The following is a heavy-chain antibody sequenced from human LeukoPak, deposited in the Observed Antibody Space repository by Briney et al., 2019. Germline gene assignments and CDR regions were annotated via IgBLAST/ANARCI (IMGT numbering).Heavy chain of an antibody. CDR1: GGSISSSSYY. Sequence: SETLSLTCSVSGGSISSSSYYWGWIRQPPGKGLEWIGSIYYSGSTYYNPSLKSRVTISVDTSKNQFSLKLSSVTAADTAVYYCARHFLGYCSSTSCNGYWFDPWGQGTLVTVSS. CDR3: ARHFLGYCSSTSCNGYWFDP. D-gene: IGHD2-2*01. CDR2: IYYSGST. V-gene: IGHV4-39*01. J-gene: IGHJ5*02.